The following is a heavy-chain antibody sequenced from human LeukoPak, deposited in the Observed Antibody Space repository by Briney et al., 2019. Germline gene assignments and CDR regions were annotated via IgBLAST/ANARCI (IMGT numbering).Heavy chain of an antibody. J-gene: IGHJ4*02. CDR1: GFTFSSYA. V-gene: IGHV3-23*01. CDR2: ISGSGGST. Sequence: GGSLRLSCAASGFTFSSYAMSWVRQAPGKRLEWVSAISGSGGSTYYADSVKGRFTISGDNSKNTLYLQMNSLRAEDTAVYHCAKGEVRAAAGTGFDYWGQGTLVTVPS. CDR3: AKGEVRAAAGTGFDY. D-gene: IGHD6-13*01.